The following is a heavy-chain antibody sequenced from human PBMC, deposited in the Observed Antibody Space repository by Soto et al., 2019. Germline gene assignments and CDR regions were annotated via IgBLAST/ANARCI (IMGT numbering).Heavy chain of an antibody. CDR1: GFTFSSYS. V-gene: IGHV3-21*01. CDR3: ARVNGPNYFDY. D-gene: IGHD2-8*01. J-gene: IGHJ4*02. Sequence: EVQLVESGGGLVKPGGSLRLSCAASGFTFSSYSMNWVRQAPGKGLEWVSFISSSSSYIYYADSVKGRFTISRDDAENSLYLQINSLRAEDAAVYFCARVNGPNYFDYWGQGTLVTVSS. CDR2: ISSSSSYI.